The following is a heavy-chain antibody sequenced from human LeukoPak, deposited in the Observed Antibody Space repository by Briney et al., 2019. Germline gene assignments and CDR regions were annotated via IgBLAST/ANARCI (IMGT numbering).Heavy chain of an antibody. CDR1: GLTFSSYG. Sequence: PGGSLRLSVPAPGLTFSSYGMPWVPKAPGKGRLWVSRINSDGSSTSYADSVKGRFTISRDNTKNTLYLQMNSLRAEDTAVYYCARAYSHGNDSPWYWGQGTLVTVSS. J-gene: IGHJ4*02. CDR2: INSDGSST. V-gene: IGHV3-74*01. CDR3: ARAYSHGNDSPWY. D-gene: IGHD1-1*01.